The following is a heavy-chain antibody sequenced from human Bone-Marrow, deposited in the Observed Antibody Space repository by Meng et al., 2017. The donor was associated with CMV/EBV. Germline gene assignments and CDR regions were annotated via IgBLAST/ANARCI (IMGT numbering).Heavy chain of an antibody. CDR1: TYSISSGYY. J-gene: IGHJ4*02. D-gene: IGHD2-8*01. CDR3: VLSKGTALISN. CDR2: TYHSGIS. Sequence: GSLRLSCTVSTYSISSGYYWGWIRQPPGKGLEWLGTTYHSGISFFNPSLKSRLTMSVDTSMNQFSLRLSSVTAADTAMYYCVLSKGTALISNWGQGTPVTVSS. V-gene: IGHV4-38-2*02.